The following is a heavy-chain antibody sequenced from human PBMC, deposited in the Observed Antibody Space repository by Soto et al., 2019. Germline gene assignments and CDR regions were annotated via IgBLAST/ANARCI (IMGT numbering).Heavy chain of an antibody. Sequence: PSETLSLTCAVSGGSISSGGYSWSWIRQPPGKGLEWIGYIYHSGSTYYNPSLKSRVTISVDRSKNQFSLKLSSVTAADTAVYYCARSSMYCSGGSCYSWFDPWGQGTLVTFSS. D-gene: IGHD2-15*01. V-gene: IGHV4-30-2*01. CDR1: GGSISSGGYS. J-gene: IGHJ5*02. CDR2: IYHSGST. CDR3: ARSSMYCSGGSCYSWFDP.